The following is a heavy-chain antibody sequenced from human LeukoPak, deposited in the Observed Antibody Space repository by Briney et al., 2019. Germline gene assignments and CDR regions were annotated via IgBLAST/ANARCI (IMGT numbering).Heavy chain of an antibody. CDR2: INPGDSDT. CDR1: GSTFAIYW. J-gene: IGHJ4*02. CDR3: ARLSTRLLDH. Sequence: GESLKISCQGSGSTFAIYWIGWVRQLPGKGLEWMGIINPGDSDTKYSPSFQGQVTMSVDKSINTAYLQWDSLKASDTAMYYCARLSTRLLDHWGQGTRVTVSS. D-gene: IGHD3-3*01. V-gene: IGHV5-51*01.